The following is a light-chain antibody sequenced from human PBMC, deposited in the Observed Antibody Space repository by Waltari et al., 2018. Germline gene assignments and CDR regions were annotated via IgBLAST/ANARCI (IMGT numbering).Light chain of an antibody. CDR1: NTDIGSFNF. Sequence: QSALTQPASVSGTPGESITISCAATNTDIGSFNFVSWYRQFPGEAPQLIIYYFSHRPSGISDRFSGSKSGNTASLTISGLQAEDDADYYCNSYSSVSTHVFGSGTKVTVL. CDR2: YFS. CDR3: NSYSSVSTHV. J-gene: IGLJ1*01. V-gene: IGLV2-14*03.